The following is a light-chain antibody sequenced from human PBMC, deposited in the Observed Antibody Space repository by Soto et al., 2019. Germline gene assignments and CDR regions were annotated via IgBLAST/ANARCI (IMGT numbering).Light chain of an antibody. J-gene: IGKJ5*01. CDR1: QTVRNNY. V-gene: IGKV3-11*01. CDR3: QQRSYSIT. CDR2: DAS. Sequence: EFVLTQSPGTLSLSPGERATLSCRASQTVRNNYLAWYQQKPGQAPRLLIYDASNRATGIPARFSGSGSGTDFTLTISSLEPEDFAVYYCQQRSYSITFGQGTRLEIK.